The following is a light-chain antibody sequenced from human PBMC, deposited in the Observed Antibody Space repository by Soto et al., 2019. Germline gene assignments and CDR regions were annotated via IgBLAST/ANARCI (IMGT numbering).Light chain of an antibody. J-gene: IGKJ5*01. CDR2: TAS. V-gene: IGKV1-39*01. CDR3: QQSYSTPIS. CDR1: QSISSH. Sequence: DIRMTQSPSPLSVSVGDTVTITCRASQSISSHLNWYQQKPGKAPNLLMYTASNLQSGVPSRFSGSGSGTDFTLTISSLQPEDFATYYCQQSYSTPISFGQGTRL.